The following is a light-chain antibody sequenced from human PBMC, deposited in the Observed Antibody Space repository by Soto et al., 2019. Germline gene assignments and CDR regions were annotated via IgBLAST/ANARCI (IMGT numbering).Light chain of an antibody. V-gene: IGKV1-5*01. CDR1: QSISSW. CDR2: DAS. Sequence: DIQMTQSPSTLSASVGDRVTITCRASQSISSWLAWYQQKPGKAPKLLIYDASSLESGVPSRFSGSGSGTEFTLTISSLQPEEFANYYCQQYNTYWTFGQGTKVEIK. J-gene: IGKJ1*01. CDR3: QQYNTYWT.